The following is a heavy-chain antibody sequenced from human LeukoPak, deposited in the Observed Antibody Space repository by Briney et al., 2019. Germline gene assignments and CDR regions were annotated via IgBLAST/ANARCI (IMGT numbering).Heavy chain of an antibody. CDR1: GFTFSAYW. J-gene: IGHJ4*02. CDR2: IKQDGTED. CDR3: ANSRASHGY. V-gene: IGHV3-7*01. D-gene: IGHD1-26*01. Sequence: GGSLRLSRAASGFTFSAYWMSWVRQAPGKGLEWVASIKQDGTEDYYVDSVKGRFTISRDNAKNSLFLQMNSLTAADTAVYYCANSRASHGYWGQGTLVTVSS.